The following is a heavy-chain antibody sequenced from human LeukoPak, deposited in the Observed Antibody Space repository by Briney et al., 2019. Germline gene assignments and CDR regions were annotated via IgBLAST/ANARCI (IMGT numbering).Heavy chain of an antibody. CDR1: GGSISSSSYY. CDR2: IYYSGST. CDR3: ARGRGRSSSDSSGFDY. V-gene: IGHV4-39*07. Sequence: SETLSLTCTVSGGSISSSSYYWGWIRQPPGKGLEWIGSIYYSGSTYYNPSLKSRVTISVDTSKNQFSLKLSSVTAADTAVYYCARGRGRSSSDSSGFDYWGQGTLVTVSS. J-gene: IGHJ4*02. D-gene: IGHD3-22*01.